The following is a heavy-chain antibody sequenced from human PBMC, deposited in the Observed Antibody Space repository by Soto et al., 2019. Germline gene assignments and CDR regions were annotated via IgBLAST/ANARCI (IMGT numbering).Heavy chain of an antibody. CDR3: ARDIQSVGPRANDAFDV. D-gene: IGHD5-18*01. Sequence: QVQLVQSGAEVKKPGASVKVSCKASGYTFTANYMHWVRQAPGQGLEWVGWINPNSGGTNYAQEFQGRVTMTRHPSASIAYLELSGLENEDTALYFCARDIQSVGPRANDAFDVWGQGTMITVSS. CDR1: GYTFTANY. V-gene: IGHV1-2*02. J-gene: IGHJ3*01. CDR2: INPNSGGT.